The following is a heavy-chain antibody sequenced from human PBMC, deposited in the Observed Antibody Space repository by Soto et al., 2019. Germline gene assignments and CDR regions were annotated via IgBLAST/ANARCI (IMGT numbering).Heavy chain of an antibody. D-gene: IGHD2-15*01. Sequence: EVQLVESGGGLVQPGGSLRLSCAASGFTFSSYWMHWVRQAPGKGLVWVSRINSDGSSTSYADSVKGRFTISRDNAENTLYLQIHSLSAEDTAVYYCVRTSLVVAAATREDYWGQGALVTVSS. CDR1: GFTFSSYW. J-gene: IGHJ4*02. CDR2: INSDGSST. V-gene: IGHV3-74*01. CDR3: VRTSLVVAAATREDY.